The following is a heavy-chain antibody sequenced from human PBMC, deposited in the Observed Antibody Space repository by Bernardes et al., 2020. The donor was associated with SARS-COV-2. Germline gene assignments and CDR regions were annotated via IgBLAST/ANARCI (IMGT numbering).Heavy chain of an antibody. V-gene: IGHV4-4*02. J-gene: IGHJ4*02. CDR3: ARSYYDGSTYYPYYFDF. Sequence: SETLSLTCAVSGDSLSSGYWWTWVRQPPGKGLDWIGEISYSGSTNYKPSLKSRVTISVDKSKNHFSLTLRSVTAADTAVYLCARSYYDGSTYYPYYFDFWGQGILVTVSS. D-gene: IGHD3-22*01. CDR2: ISYSGST. CDR1: GDSLSSGYW.